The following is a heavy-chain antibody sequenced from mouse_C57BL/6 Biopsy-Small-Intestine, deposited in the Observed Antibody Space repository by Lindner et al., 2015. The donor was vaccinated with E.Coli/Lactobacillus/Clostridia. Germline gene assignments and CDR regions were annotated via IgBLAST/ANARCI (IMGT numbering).Heavy chain of an antibody. CDR2: ISAYNGDT. CDR1: GYRFIDYG. CDR3: ARDQDCVHNVCPDY. D-gene: IGHD1-2*01. V-gene: IGHV1-20*01. Sequence: SVKVSCKPSGYRFIDYGIIWVRQAPGQGLEWMGWISAYNGDTVYAQQFQGRVTMTRDTATSAAYMELMSLRSDDTAVYYCARDQDCVHNVCPDYWGQGTLVTVSS. J-gene: IGHJ4*01.